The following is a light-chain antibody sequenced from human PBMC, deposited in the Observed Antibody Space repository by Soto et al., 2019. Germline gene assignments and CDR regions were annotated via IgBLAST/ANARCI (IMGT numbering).Light chain of an antibody. CDR1: QSVSSY. CDR3: QQYGSSGT. CDR2: GAS. V-gene: IGKV3-20*01. J-gene: IGKJ1*01. Sequence: SQSPSTLSVSTGERATLSCRASQSVSSYLAWYQQKPGQAPRLLIYGASNRATGIPDRFSGSGSGTDFTLTISRLEPEDFAVYYCQQYGSSGTFGQGTKV.